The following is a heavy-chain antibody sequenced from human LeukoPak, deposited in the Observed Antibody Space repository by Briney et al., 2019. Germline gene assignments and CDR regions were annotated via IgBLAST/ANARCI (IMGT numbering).Heavy chain of an antibody. CDR2: TSWNSGSI. V-gene: IGHV3-9*01. Sequence: GGSLRLSCAASGFTFDDYARHWVRQAPGKGLEWVSGTSWNSGSIGYADSVKGRFTISRDNAKNSLYLQMNSLRAEDTALYYCAKDKDYYDSSGFIDYWGQGTLVTVSS. D-gene: IGHD3-22*01. J-gene: IGHJ4*02. CDR1: GFTFDDYA. CDR3: AKDKDYYDSSGFIDY.